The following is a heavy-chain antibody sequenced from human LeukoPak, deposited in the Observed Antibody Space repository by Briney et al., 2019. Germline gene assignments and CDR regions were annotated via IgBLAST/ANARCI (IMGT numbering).Heavy chain of an antibody. CDR2: TSGSGGST. CDR3: AKDSSTWYDYFDS. D-gene: IGHD6-13*01. CDR1: GFTFSSYA. J-gene: IGHJ4*02. Sequence: GGSLRLSCAASGFTFSSYAMTWVRQAPGKGLEWVSATSGSGGSTYYTDSVKGRFTVSRDNSKNTLYLQMSSLRAEDTAVYYCAKDSSTWYDYFDSWGQGTPVTVSS. V-gene: IGHV3-23*01.